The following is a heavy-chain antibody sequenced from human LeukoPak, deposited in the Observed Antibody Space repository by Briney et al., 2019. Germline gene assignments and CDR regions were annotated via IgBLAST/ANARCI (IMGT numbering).Heavy chain of an antibody. V-gene: IGHV1-18*01. CDR3: ATDPDRKYQLLDAFDI. D-gene: IGHD2-2*01. J-gene: IGHJ3*02. CDR2: ISAYNGNT. Sequence: ASVKVSCKASGYTFTSYGISWVRQAPGQGLEWMGWISAYNGNTNYAQKLQGRVTMTEDTPTDTAYMELSSLRSEDTAVYYCATDPDRKYQLLDAFDIWGQGTMVTVSS. CDR1: GYTFTSYG.